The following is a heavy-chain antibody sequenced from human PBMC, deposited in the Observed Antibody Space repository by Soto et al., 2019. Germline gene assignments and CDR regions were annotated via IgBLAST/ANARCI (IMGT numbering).Heavy chain of an antibody. V-gene: IGHV1-3*01. Sequence: QVQLVQSGAEVKKPGASVKVSCKASGYTFTSYAMHWVRQAPGQRLEWMGWINAGNGNTKYSQKFQGRVTITRDTSASTAXMELSSLRSEDTAVYYCASSYYGSGNPKDYYYGMDVWGQGTTVTVSS. CDR3: ASSYYGSGNPKDYYYGMDV. CDR2: INAGNGNT. CDR1: GYTFTSYA. J-gene: IGHJ6*02. D-gene: IGHD3-10*01.